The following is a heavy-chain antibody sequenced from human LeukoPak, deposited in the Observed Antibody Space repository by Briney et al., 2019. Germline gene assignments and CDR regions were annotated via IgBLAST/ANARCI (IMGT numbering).Heavy chain of an antibody. J-gene: IGHJ6*02. CDR2: IWYDGSNK. CDR3: ARDSYGMDV. Sequence: GGSLRLSCAASGFTFSNSNMIWVRQAPGKGLEWVAVIWYDGSNKYYADSVKGRFTISRGNSKNTLYLQMNSLRAEDTAVYYCARDSYGMDVWGQGTTVTVSS. CDR1: GFTFSNSN. V-gene: IGHV3-33*08.